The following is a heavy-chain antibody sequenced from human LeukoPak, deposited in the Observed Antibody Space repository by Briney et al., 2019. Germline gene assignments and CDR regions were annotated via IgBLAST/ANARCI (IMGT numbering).Heavy chain of an antibody. CDR1: GFTVSSNY. CDR3: ASVGAAAADDY. V-gene: IGHV3-66*01. J-gene: IGHJ4*02. D-gene: IGHD6-13*01. CDR2: IYSGGST. Sequence: PGGSLRLSCAASGFTVSSNYMTWVRQAPGKGLQWVSVIYSGGSTYYADSVKGRFTISRDNSKNTLYLQMNSLRAEDTAVYYCASVGAAAADDYWGQGTLVTVSS.